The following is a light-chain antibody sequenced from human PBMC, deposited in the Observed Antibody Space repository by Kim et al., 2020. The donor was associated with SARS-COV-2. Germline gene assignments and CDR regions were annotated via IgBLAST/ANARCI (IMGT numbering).Light chain of an antibody. Sequence: DIQMTQSPSSLSASVGDRVTITCRASQSISSYLNWYQQKPGKAPKLLIYAASSLQSGVPSRFSGSGSGTDFTLTISSLQPEDFATYYCQQNYSSPWTFGQGTKVDIK. CDR3: QQNYSSPWT. V-gene: IGKV1-39*01. J-gene: IGKJ1*01. CDR2: AAS. CDR1: QSISSY.